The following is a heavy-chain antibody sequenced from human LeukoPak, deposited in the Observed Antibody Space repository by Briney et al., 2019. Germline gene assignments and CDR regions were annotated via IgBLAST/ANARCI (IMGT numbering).Heavy chain of an antibody. CDR3: VRAQGYYYDSSGYRWFDP. CDR2: ISNSGGTI. D-gene: IGHD3-22*01. V-gene: IGHV3-11*01. Sequence: GGSLRLSCAASGFTFSDYYMSWIRQVPGKGLEWVSKISNSGGTIYYADSVKGRFTISRDNAKNSLYLQMNSLRAEDTAVYYCVRAQGYYYDSSGYRWFDPWGQGTLVTVSS. J-gene: IGHJ5*02. CDR1: GFTFSDYY.